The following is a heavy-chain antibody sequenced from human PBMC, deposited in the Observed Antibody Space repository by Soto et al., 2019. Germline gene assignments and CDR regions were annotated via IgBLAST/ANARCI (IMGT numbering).Heavy chain of an antibody. CDR2: ISGSGGST. Sequence: EVQLLESGGGLVQPGGSLRLSCAASGFTFSSYAMSWVRQAPGKGLEWVSAISGSGGSTYYANSVKGRFTNSRDNSKNTLYLQMNSLRAEDTAVYYCAKVKERGLLQTFDYWGQGTLVTVSS. D-gene: IGHD3-22*01. CDR1: GFTFSSYA. V-gene: IGHV3-23*01. CDR3: AKVKERGLLQTFDY. J-gene: IGHJ4*02.